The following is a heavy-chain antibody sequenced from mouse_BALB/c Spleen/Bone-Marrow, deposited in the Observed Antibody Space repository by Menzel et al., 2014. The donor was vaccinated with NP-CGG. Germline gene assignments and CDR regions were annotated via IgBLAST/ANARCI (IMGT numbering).Heavy chain of an antibody. CDR1: GFTFSSYG. CDR2: INSNGGST. V-gene: IGHV5-6-3*01. D-gene: IGHD2-1*01. J-gene: IGHJ2*01. CDR3: ARGNYGNYVDYFDY. Sequence: EVMLVESGGGLVQPGGSLKLSCAAPGFTFSSYGMSWVRQTPDKRLELVASINSNGGSTYYPDSVKGRFTISRDNAKNTLSLQMSSLKSEDTAMYYCARGNYGNYVDYFDYWGQGTTLTVSS.